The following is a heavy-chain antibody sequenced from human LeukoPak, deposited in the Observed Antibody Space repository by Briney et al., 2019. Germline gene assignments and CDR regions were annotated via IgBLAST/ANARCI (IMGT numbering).Heavy chain of an antibody. J-gene: IGHJ5*02. D-gene: IGHD3-10*01. CDR3: ARDMVRGVIGWFDP. CDR1: GYTFTGYY. V-gene: IGHV1-2*06. CDR2: INPNCGGT. Sequence: GASVKVSCKASGYTFTGYYMHWLRQAPGQGLEWMGRINPNCGGTNYAQEFQGRFTMTRDTSISTAYMELSRLRSDDTAVYYCARDMVRGVIGWFDPWGQGTLVTVSS.